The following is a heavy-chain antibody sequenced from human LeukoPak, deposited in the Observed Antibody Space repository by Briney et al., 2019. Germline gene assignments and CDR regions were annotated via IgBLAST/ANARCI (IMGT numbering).Heavy chain of an antibody. CDR3: ARDFAVTTQKYYYYYGMDV. Sequence: SGGSLRLSCAASGFTVSSNYMSWVRTAPGKGLEWASVIYSGGSTYYADSVKGRFTISRDNSKNKLYLQMNSLRAEDTAVYYCARDFAVTTQKYYYYYGMDVWGQGTTVTVSS. J-gene: IGHJ6*02. D-gene: IGHD4-11*01. V-gene: IGHV3-53*01. CDR1: GFTVSSNY. CDR2: IYSGGST.